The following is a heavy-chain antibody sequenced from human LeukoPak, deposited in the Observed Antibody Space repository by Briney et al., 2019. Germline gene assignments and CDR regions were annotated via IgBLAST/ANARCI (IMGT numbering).Heavy chain of an antibody. CDR2: IYPGDSDT. CDR1: GYSFTSYW. V-gene: IGHV5-51*01. D-gene: IGHD2-2*01. J-gene: IGHJ3*02. Sequence: GESLKISCKGSGYSFTSYWIGWVRQMPGKGLEWMGIIYPGDSDTRYSPPSQGQVTISADKSISTAYLQWSSLKASDTVMYYCASLDIVVVRAAPDAFDIWGQGTMVTVSS. CDR3: ASLDIVVVRAAPDAFDI.